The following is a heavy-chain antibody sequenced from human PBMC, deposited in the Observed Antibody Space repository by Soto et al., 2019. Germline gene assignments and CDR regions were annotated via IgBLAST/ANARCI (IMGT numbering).Heavy chain of an antibody. V-gene: IGHV3-11*01. CDR1: GFTFSDHY. J-gene: IGHJ5*02. Sequence: QVQLVESGGGLVKPGGSLRLSCAVSGFTFSDHYMSWIRQAPGKGREWISYISSSGRTISYADSVKGRFTISRDNAKNSLYLQMNSLGAEDTAVYYCARRVYCSGTSCYVGHWFDPWGQGTLVTVSS. D-gene: IGHD2-2*01. CDR3: ARRVYCSGTSCYVGHWFDP. CDR2: ISSSGRTI.